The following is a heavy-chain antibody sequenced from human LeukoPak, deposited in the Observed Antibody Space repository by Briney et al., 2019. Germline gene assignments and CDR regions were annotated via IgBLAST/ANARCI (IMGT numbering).Heavy chain of an antibody. CDR2: ISAYNGNT. Sequence: ASVKVSCKASGYTFTSYGISWVRQAPGQGLEWMGWISAYNGNTKYAQKLQGRVTVTTDTSTSTAYVELRSLRSDDTAVYYCARVRPYYYDTSGCDYWGQGTLVTVSS. V-gene: IGHV1-18*01. CDR1: GYTFTSYG. D-gene: IGHD3-22*01. J-gene: IGHJ4*02. CDR3: ARVRPYYYDTSGCDY.